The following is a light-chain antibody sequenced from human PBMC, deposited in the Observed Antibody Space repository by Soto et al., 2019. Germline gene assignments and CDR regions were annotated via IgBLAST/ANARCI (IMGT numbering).Light chain of an antibody. V-gene: IGKV3-20*01. CDR1: QSVSSSY. Sequence: EIVLTQSPGTLSLSPGERATLSCRASQSVSSSYLAWYQHKPGQAPRLLIYGTFNRATGIPDRFSGRGSGTDFTLTISRLEPEDFAVYYCQQYGSSPRTFGQGTKVEIK. CDR3: QQYGSSPRT. J-gene: IGKJ1*01. CDR2: GTF.